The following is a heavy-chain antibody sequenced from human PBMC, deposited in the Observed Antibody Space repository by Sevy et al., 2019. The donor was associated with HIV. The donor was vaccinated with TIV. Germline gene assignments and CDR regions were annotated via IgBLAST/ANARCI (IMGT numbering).Heavy chain of an antibody. D-gene: IGHD3-3*01. J-gene: IGHJ6*02. V-gene: IGHV1-69*13. CDR1: GGTFSSYA. CDR2: IIPIFGTA. Sequence: ASVKVSCKASGGTFSSYAISWVLQAPGQGLEWMGGIIPIFGTANYAQKFQGRVTITADESTSTAYMELSSLRSEDTAVYYCARGAYDFWSLPYYYGMDVWGQRTTVTVSS. CDR3: ARGAYDFWSLPYYYGMDV.